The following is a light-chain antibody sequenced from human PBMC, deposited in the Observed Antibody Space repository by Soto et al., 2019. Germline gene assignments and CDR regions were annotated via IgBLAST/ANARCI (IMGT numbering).Light chain of an antibody. V-gene: IGKV3-20*01. CDR2: VAS. CDR1: QSVSSSY. CDR3: QQYGSSTWT. J-gene: IGKJ1*01. Sequence: EIVLKQSPGTLSLSPGERATLSCRASQSVSSSYLAWYQQKPGQAPRLLIYVASSRATGIPDRFSGSGSGTDFTLTISRLEPEDFAVYYCQQYGSSTWTFGQGTKVEIK.